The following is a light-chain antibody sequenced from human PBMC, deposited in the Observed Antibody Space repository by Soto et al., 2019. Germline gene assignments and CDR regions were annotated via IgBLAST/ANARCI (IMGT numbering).Light chain of an antibody. CDR2: KAS. CDR3: HQYHNFPRT. CDR1: QSINGW. V-gene: IGKV1-5*03. Sequence: DIQLTQSPSTLSASVGDRVTITCRASQSINGWLAWYQQKPGQAPNLLIYKASTLESGVRSRFRGSGSGTEFTLTVSSLQPDDFATYYCHQYHNFPRTFGQGTKVEI. J-gene: IGKJ1*01.